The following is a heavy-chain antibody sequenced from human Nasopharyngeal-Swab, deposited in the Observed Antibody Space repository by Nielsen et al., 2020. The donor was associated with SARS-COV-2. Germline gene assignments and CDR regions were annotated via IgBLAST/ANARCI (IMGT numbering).Heavy chain of an antibody. V-gene: IGHV3-21*01. CDR2: ISSSSSYI. J-gene: IGHJ3*02. Sequence: ESLKISCAASGFTFSSYSMNWVRQAPGKGLEWVSSISSSSSYIYYADSVKGRFTISRDNAKNSLYLQMNSLRAEDTAVYYCARTDGYTSTNAFDIWGQGTMVTVSS. D-gene: IGHD5-24*01. CDR1: GFTFSSYS. CDR3: ARTDGYTSTNAFDI.